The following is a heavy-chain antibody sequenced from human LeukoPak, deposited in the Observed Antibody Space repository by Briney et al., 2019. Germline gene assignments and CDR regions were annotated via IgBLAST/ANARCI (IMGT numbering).Heavy chain of an antibody. Sequence: GGSPRLSCAASGFSFSTYGMHWVRQAPGKGLEWVAFIRYDGSNKYYADSVKGRFTISRDNSNNTLYLQMNSLRAEDTAVYYCAKRAAYSRSSLVLPFDAFDLWGQGTMVTVSS. J-gene: IGHJ3*01. CDR2: IRYDGSNK. CDR3: AKRAAYSRSSLVLPFDAFDL. D-gene: IGHD6-6*01. CDR1: GFSFSTYG. V-gene: IGHV3-30*02.